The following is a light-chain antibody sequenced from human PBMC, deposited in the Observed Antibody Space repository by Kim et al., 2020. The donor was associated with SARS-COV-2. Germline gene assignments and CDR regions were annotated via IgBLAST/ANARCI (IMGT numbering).Light chain of an antibody. CDR3: QQSYSIPRT. V-gene: IGKV1-39*01. CDR2: AAS. J-gene: IGKJ1*01. CDR1: QGIINY. Sequence: ASVGDIVTITCRASQGIINYLNWYQQKLGKVPKLLISAASNLQSGVPSRFIGSGSGTDFTLTITNLQPEDFSAYFCQQSYSIPRTFGQGTKVDIK.